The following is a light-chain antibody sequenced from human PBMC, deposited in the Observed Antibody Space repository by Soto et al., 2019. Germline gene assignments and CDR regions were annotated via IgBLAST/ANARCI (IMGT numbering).Light chain of an antibody. CDR2: DTS. J-gene: IGKJ4*01. V-gene: IGKV3-11*01. CDR1: QSLSSF. CDR3: QQRANWPLT. Sequence: IVLTQSPATLSLSPGERATLFCRASQSLSSFLAWFQQKPGQAPRLLIYDTSNRATGIPARFSGSGSGTDFTLTISSLETEDFAVYFGQQRANWPLTFGGGTKVEIK.